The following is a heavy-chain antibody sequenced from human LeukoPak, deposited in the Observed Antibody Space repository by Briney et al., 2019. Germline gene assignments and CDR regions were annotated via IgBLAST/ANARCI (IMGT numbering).Heavy chain of an antibody. J-gene: IGHJ5*02. D-gene: IGHD5-24*01. Sequence: GGSLRLSCAASGFTFRSYTMNWVRQAPGKGLEWIADITISGHTKNYADSVKGRFSISRDNARTSLYLQMHSLRVEDTGVYYCARGDPHADLWGQGTLVTVSS. V-gene: IGHV3-48*04. CDR3: ARGDPHADL. CDR1: GFTFRSYT. CDR2: ITISGHTK.